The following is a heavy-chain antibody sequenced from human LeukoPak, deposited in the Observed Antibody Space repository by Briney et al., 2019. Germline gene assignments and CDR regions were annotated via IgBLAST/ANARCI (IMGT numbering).Heavy chain of an antibody. D-gene: IGHD3-22*01. CDR1: GFTFSNYA. CDR2: IRGSGGTT. V-gene: IGHV3-23*01. CDR3: AKTQRSDSSSYTPYWDY. Sequence: GGSLRLSCVASGFTFSNYAMNWVRQAPGKGLEWVSAIRGSGGTTYYTDSAKGRFTISRDNSKNTLYLQMNSLRAEDTAVYYCAKTQRSDSSSYTPYWDYWGQGTLVTVSS. J-gene: IGHJ4*02.